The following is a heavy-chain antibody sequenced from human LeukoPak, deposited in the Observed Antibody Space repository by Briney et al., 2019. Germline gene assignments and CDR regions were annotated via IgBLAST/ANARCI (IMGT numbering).Heavy chain of an antibody. J-gene: IGHJ4*02. V-gene: IGHV3-23*01. CDR3: AKDRGFGEYFPFFY. CDR2: ISGSGGRT. D-gene: IGHD3-10*01. Sequence: SAGSLRLSCAAYGFTFSTYAMSWVRQTPEKGLEWVSAISGSGGRTYYADSVKGRFTISRDNSKNTLYLQMNSLRAEDTAVYYCAKDRGFGEYFPFFYWGQGTLVTVSS. CDR1: GFTFSTYA.